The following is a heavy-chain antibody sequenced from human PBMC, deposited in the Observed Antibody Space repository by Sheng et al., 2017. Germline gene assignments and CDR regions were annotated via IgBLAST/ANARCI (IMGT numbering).Heavy chain of an antibody. CDR2: IYYSGST. CDR3: ARLRYFDYYGMDV. J-gene: IGHJ6*02. D-gene: IGHD3-9*01. Sequence: QVQLQESGPGLVKPSETLSLTCTVSGGSISSYYWSWIRQPPGKGLEWIGYIYYSGSTNYNPSLKSRVTISVDTSKNQFSLKLSSVTAADTAVYYCARLRYFDYYGMDVWGQGTTVTVSS. V-gene: IGHV4-59*01. CDR1: GGSISSYY.